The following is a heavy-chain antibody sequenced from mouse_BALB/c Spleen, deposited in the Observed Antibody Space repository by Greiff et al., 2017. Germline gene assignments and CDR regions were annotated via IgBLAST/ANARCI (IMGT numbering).Heavy chain of an antibody. D-gene: IGHD2-3*01. CDR2: ISYSGST. CDR1: GDSITSGY. CDR3: ARTPSVYDGYYGGFDY. J-gene: IGHJ2*01. V-gene: IGHV3-8*02. Sequence: EVKLLESGPSLVKPSQTLSLTCSVTGDSITSGYWNWIRKFPGNKLEYMGYISYSGSTYYNPSLKSRISITRDTSKNQYYLQLNSVTTEDTATYYCARTPSVYDGYYGGFDYWGQGTTLTVSS.